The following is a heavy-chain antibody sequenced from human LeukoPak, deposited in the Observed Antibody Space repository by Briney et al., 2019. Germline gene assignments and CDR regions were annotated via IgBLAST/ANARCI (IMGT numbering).Heavy chain of an antibody. CDR3: ARLAGYSSGHPYWYFDL. CDR2: IYHSGST. V-gene: IGHV4-30-2*01. CDR1: GGSISSGGYS. J-gene: IGHJ2*01. Sequence: TLSLTCAVSGGSISSGGYSWSWIRQPPGKGLEWIGYIYHSGSTYYNPSLKSRVTISADRSKNQFSLKLSSVTAADTAVYYCARLAGYSSGHPYWYFDLWGRGTLVTVSS. D-gene: IGHD6-19*01.